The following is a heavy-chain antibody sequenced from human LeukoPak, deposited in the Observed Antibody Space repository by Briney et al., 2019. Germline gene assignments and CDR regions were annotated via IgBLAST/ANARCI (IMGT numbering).Heavy chain of an antibody. CDR2: IYYSGST. D-gene: IGHD6-13*01. J-gene: IGHJ4*02. CDR3: ARQNIAGSYYFDY. V-gene: IGHV4-59*08. Sequence: SETLSLTCTVSGGPISSYYWSWIRQPPGKGLEWIGYIYYSGSTNYNPSLKSRVTISVDTSKNQFSLKLSSVTDADTAVYYCARQNIAGSYYFDYWGQGTLVTVSS. CDR1: GGPISSYY.